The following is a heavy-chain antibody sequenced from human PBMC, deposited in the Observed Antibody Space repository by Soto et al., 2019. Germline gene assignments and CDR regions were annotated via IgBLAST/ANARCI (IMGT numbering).Heavy chain of an antibody. J-gene: IGHJ3*02. CDR2: IYYSGST. CDR1: GGSISSYY. V-gene: IGHV4-59*01. CDR3: AREFRYLTGYYPGAFDI. Sequence: SETLSLTCTVSGGSISSYYWSWIRQPPGKGLEWIGYIYYSGSTNYNPSLKSRVTISVDTSKNQFSLKLSSVTAADTAVYYCAREFRYLTGYYPGAFDIWGQGTTVTGSS. D-gene: IGHD3-9*01.